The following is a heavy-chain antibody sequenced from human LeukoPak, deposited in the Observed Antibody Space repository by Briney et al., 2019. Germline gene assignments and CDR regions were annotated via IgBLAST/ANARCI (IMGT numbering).Heavy chain of an antibody. CDR1: GYTFTSYD. D-gene: IGHD3-22*01. CDR2: MNPNSGNT. CDR3: ASYYYDSSGDYFDY. Sequence: ASVKVSCKASGYTFTSYDINWVRQATGQGLEWMGWMNPNSGNTGHAQKFQGRVTITRNTSISTAYMELSRLRSDDTAVYYCASYYYDSSGDYFDYWGQGTLVTVSS. J-gene: IGHJ4*02. V-gene: IGHV1-8*03.